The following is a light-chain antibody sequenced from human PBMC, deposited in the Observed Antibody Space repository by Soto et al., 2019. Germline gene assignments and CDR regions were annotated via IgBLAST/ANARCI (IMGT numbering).Light chain of an antibody. Sequence: QSALTQPPSAAGSPGQSGTISCTGTSTDVGGYNYVTWYQQYPGKAPKLMIYEVSKRPAGVPDRFSGSKSGNTASLTVSGLQAADEADYYGSAYGGRYNYVFGPGTKVTV. CDR3: SAYGGRYNYV. J-gene: IGLJ1*01. CDR2: EVS. V-gene: IGLV2-8*01. CDR1: STDVGGYNY.